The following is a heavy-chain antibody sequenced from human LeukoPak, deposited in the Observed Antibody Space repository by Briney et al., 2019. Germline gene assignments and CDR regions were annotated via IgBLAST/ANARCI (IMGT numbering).Heavy chain of an antibody. V-gene: IGHV4-30-4*08. CDR2: IFYTGST. CDR3: ARVNGESDY. J-gene: IGHJ4*02. D-gene: IGHD3-10*01. CDR1: GGSINSGGYY. Sequence: TLSLTCTVSGGSINSGGYYWNWLRQHPGKGLEWIGYIFYTGSTYYNPSLKSRVTISVDTSKNQFSLKLSSVTAADTAVYYCARVNGESDYWGQGTLVTVSS.